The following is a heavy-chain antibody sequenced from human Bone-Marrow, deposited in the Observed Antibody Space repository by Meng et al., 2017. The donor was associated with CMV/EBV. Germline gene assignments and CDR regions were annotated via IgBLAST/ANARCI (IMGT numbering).Heavy chain of an antibody. CDR1: RFTFSAYA. Sequence: GGSLRLSCAASRFTFSAYAMHWVRQAPGKGLEWVAVISYDGTDKHYADSVKGRFTISRDNSKNTLYLQMNSLRAEDTAVYYCAKDPGIQLWLRWFDPWGQGTLVTVSS. J-gene: IGHJ5*02. CDR3: AKDPGIQLWLRWFDP. D-gene: IGHD5-18*01. V-gene: IGHV3-30*04. CDR2: ISYDGTDK.